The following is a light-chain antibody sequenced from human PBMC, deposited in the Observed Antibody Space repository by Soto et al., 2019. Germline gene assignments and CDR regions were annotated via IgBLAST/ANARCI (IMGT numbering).Light chain of an antibody. J-gene: IGLJ2*01. V-gene: IGLV1-44*01. CDR1: SSNIGSNT. CDR3: AAWDGNLNGDVV. Sequence: QSVLTQPPSASGAPGQRVTISCSGSSSNIGSNTVNWYQQLPGTAPKLLIYTTNQLPSGVPDRFSASKSGTSASLAISGLQSEDEADYYCAAWDGNLNGDVVFGGGTKLTVL. CDR2: TTN.